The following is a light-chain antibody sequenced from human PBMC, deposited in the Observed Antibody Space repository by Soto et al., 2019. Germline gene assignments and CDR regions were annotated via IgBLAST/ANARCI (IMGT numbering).Light chain of an antibody. CDR1: QSISSF. Sequence: DIQMTQSPSTLSASVGDRFAITCRASQSISSFLAWYQQKPGKAPKLLIYDASILESGVPSRFSGSGSGTEFTLTISSLQPDDFAVYYCQQYNNWWTFGQGTKVDIK. V-gene: IGKV1-5*01. CDR3: QQYNNWWT. CDR2: DAS. J-gene: IGKJ1*01.